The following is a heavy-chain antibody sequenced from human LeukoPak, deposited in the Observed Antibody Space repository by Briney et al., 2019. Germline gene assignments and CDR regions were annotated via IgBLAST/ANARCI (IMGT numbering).Heavy chain of an antibody. CDR1: GFTFSSYA. Sequence: GGSLRLSCAASGFTFSSYAMSWVRHAPGKGLEGVSAISGSGGSTYYADSVKGRFTISRDNSKNTLYLQMNSLRAEDTAVYYCAKGAAAATGTHDAFDIWGQGTMVTVSS. J-gene: IGHJ3*02. CDR3: AKGAAAATGTHDAFDI. D-gene: IGHD6-13*01. CDR2: ISGSGGST. V-gene: IGHV3-23*01.